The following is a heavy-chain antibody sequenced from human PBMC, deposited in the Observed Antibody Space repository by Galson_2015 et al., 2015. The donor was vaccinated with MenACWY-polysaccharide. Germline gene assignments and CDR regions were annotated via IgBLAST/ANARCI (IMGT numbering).Heavy chain of an antibody. D-gene: IGHD1-26*01. CDR3: ARDFSGSYHRRGPKY. CDR2: ISSSDNTI. CDR1: GFTFSDYY. Sequence: SLRLSCAASGFTFSDYYMSWLRQAPGKGLEWISYISSSDNTIYYADSVKGRFTVSRDNAKNSLYLQMNSLRAEDTAVYYCARDFSGSYHRRGPKYWGQGTLVAVSS. J-gene: IGHJ4*02. V-gene: IGHV3-11*01.